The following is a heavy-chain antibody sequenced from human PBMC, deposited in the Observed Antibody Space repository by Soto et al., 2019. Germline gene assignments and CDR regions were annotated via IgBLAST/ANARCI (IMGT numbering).Heavy chain of an antibody. V-gene: IGHV1-18*01. CDR1: GYTFTSYG. Sequence: GASVKVSCKASGYTFTSYGISWVRQAPGQGPEWMGWISAYNGNTNYAQKLQGRVTMTTDTSTSTAYMELRSLRSDDTAVYYCARVSPDGLTGYYTRHIPYFDYWGQGTLVTVSS. CDR3: ARVSPDGLTGYYTRHIPYFDY. CDR2: ISAYNGNT. D-gene: IGHD3-9*01. J-gene: IGHJ4*02.